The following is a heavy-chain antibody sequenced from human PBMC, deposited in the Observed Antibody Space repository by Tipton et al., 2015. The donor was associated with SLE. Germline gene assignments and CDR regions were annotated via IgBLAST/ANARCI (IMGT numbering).Heavy chain of an antibody. Sequence: GLVKPSETLSHTCTVSGASLSSGVHYWSWLRQPAGKGLEWIGRIYTSGSTNYNPSLKSRVTMSIDMSNSQFSLNLTSVTAADSAVYYCARERAYSRYVWFDPWGQGTLVTVSS. CDR3: ARERAYSRYVWFDP. J-gene: IGHJ5*02. D-gene: IGHD5-12*01. V-gene: IGHV4-61*02. CDR1: GASLSSGVHY. CDR2: IYTSGST.